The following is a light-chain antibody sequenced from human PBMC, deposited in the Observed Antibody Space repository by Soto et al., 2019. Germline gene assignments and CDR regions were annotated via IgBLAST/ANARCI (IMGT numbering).Light chain of an antibody. Sequence: ETVMTQSPATLSVSPGERPTLSCRARQSVSSNLAWYQQKPGQAPRLLIYDASTRATGIPARFSGSGSGTEFTLTISSLHSEDFAVYYCQKYNNWHLAFGHGTNVDI. V-gene: IGKV3-15*01. CDR3: QKYNNWHLA. CDR2: DAS. CDR1: QSVSSN. J-gene: IGKJ3*01.